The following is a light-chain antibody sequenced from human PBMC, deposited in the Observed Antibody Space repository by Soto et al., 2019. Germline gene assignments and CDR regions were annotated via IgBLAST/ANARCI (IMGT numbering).Light chain of an antibody. CDR3: SSYTTSSSYV. CDR2: DVT. J-gene: IGLJ1*01. CDR1: SSDVGGHIY. Sequence: QSVLTQPASVSGSPGQSITISCTGTSSDVGGHIYVSWYQQHPGKAPKLMIYDVTSRPSGVSYRFSGSKSANTASLTISGLQAEDEADYYCSSYTTSSSYVFGTGTKVTVL. V-gene: IGLV2-14*01.